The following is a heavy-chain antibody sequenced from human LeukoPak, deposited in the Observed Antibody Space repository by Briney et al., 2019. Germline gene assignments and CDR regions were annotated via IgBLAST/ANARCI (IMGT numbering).Heavy chain of an antibody. Sequence: GGSLRLSCATSGLTFSSYGMHWVRQAPGKGLEWVAVIWYDGSNKYYADSVKGRFTISRDNSKNTLYLQMNSLRAEDTAVYYCAGSIAVAGTIDYWGQGTLVTVSS. CDR3: AGSIAVAGTIDY. D-gene: IGHD6-19*01. V-gene: IGHV3-33*01. CDR2: IWYDGSNK. J-gene: IGHJ4*02. CDR1: GLTFSSYG.